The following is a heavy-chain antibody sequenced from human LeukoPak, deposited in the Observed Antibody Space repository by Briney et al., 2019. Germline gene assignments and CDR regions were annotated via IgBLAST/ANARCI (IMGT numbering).Heavy chain of an antibody. V-gene: IGHV4-38-2*02. CDR3: ARWFGTYFDY. Sequence: SETLSLTCTVSGYSISSGYYWGWIRQPPGKGLEWIGSIYHSGSTYYSPSLKSRVTISVDTSKNQFSLKLSSVTAADTAVYYCARWFGTYFDYWGQGTLVTVSS. CDR1: GYSISSGYY. D-gene: IGHD3-16*01. J-gene: IGHJ4*02. CDR2: IYHSGST.